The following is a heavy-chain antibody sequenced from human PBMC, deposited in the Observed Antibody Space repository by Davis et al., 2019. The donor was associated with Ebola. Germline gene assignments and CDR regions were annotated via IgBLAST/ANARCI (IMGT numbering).Heavy chain of an antibody. CDR2: IRYDGSNK. CDR3: AKDPGGYSSRPSYYGMDV. Sequence: GGSLRLSCAASGFIFSNYGIHWVRQAPGKGLEWVAFIRYDGSNKYYADSVKGRFTISRDNSKNTLYLQMNSLRAEDTAVYYCAKDPGGYSSRPSYYGMDVWGQGTTVTVSS. D-gene: IGHD6-13*01. CDR1: GFIFSNYG. V-gene: IGHV3-30*02. J-gene: IGHJ6*02.